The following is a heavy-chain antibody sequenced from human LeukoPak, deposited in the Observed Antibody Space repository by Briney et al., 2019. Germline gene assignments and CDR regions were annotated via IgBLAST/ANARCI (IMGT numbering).Heavy chain of an antibody. CDR3: ARDLITIFGVVIISYYYGMDV. CDR2: ISAYNGNT. D-gene: IGHD3-3*01. CDR1: GYTFTSYG. J-gene: IGHJ6*02. V-gene: IGHV1-18*01. Sequence: ASVKVSCKASGYTFTSYGISWARQAPGQGLEWMGWISAYNGNTNYAQKLQGRVTMTTDTSTSTAYMELRSLRSDDTAVYYCARDLITIFGVVIISYYYGMDVWGQGTTVTVSS.